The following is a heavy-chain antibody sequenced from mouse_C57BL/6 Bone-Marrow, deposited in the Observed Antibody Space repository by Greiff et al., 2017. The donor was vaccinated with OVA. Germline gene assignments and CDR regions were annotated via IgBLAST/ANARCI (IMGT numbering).Heavy chain of an antibody. V-gene: IGHV1-53*01. CDR2: INPSNGGT. Sequence: QVQLQQPGTELVKPGASVKLSCKASGYTFTSYWMHWVKQRPGQGHEWIGNINPSNGGTNYNEKFKSKATLTVDKSSSTAYMQLSSLTSEDSAVYYCARYRDYSNPFTGYFDVWGTGTTVTVSS. D-gene: IGHD2-5*01. J-gene: IGHJ1*03. CDR1: GYTFTSYW. CDR3: ARYRDYSNPFTGYFDV.